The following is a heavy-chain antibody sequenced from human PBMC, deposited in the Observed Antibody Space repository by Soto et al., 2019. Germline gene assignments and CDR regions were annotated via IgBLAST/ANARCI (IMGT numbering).Heavy chain of an antibody. J-gene: IGHJ3*02. CDR1: GASISSSY. CDR2: VHYSGNT. Sequence: KPSETLSLTCTVSGASISSSYWSWIRQSPGKGLEWIGYVHYSGNTKYNPSLKSRGTISVDTSKNQFSLKLSSVTAADTAVYYCARGYYDSNGQSNTFDIWGQGTMVTVSS. V-gene: IGHV4-59*01. D-gene: IGHD3-22*01. CDR3: ARGYYDSNGQSNTFDI.